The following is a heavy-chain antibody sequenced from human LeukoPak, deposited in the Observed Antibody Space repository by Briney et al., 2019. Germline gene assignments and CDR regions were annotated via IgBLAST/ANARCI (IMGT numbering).Heavy chain of an antibody. J-gene: IGHJ3*02. D-gene: IGHD1-26*01. Sequence: GGSLRLSCAASGFTFSSYAMHWVRQAPGKGLEWVSAISGSGGSTYYADSVKGRFTISRDNSKNTLYLQMNSLRAEDTAVYYCAKDLWMWDGPDAFDIWGQGTMVTVSS. CDR2: ISGSGGST. CDR1: GFTFSSYA. CDR3: AKDLWMWDGPDAFDI. V-gene: IGHV3-23*01.